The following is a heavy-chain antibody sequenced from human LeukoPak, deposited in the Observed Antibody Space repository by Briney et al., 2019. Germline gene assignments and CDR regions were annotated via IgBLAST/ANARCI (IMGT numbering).Heavy chain of an antibody. J-gene: IGHJ4*02. Sequence: SETLSLTCTVSDGSISSFYSSWIRLPPGKGLKWIGFLDYSGSPNYNPSFKSRLTVSLDTSKNQFSLKLTSLTAADTAVYYCARHGGSWTFDYWGQGTLATVSS. CDR3: ARHGGSWTFDY. V-gene: IGHV4-59*08. CDR2: LDYSGSP. CDR1: DGSISSFY. D-gene: IGHD6-13*01.